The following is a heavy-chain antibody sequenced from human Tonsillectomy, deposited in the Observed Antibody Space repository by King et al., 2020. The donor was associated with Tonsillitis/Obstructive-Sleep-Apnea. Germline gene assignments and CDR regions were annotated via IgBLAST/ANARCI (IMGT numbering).Heavy chain of an antibody. V-gene: IGHV3-73*02. J-gene: IGHJ4*02. CDR3: ARYLTEGSWVDY. Sequence: VQLVESGGGLVQPGGSLKLSCAASGFTFSGSAMHWVRQASGKGLEWVGRIRSKANGYATVYAASVKGRFTISRDDSKNTAYLQMNSLKTEDTAVYYCARYLTEGSWVDYWGQGTLVTVSS. CDR2: IRSKANGYAT. CDR1: GFTFSGSA. D-gene: IGHD1-26*01.